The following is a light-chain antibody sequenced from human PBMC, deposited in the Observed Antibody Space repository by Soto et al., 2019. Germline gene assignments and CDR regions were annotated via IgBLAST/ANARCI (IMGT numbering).Light chain of an antibody. Sequence: QSALTQPPSASGSPGQSVTISCTGTSSDVGAYDYVSWYQQHPGKAPKLMIYEVSQRPSGVPDRFSGSKSGTSASLAISGLQSEDEAEYFCASWDDNLNGWAFGGGTKLTVL. CDR1: SSDVGAYDY. CDR3: ASWDDNLNGWA. J-gene: IGLJ3*02. CDR2: EVS. V-gene: IGLV2-8*01.